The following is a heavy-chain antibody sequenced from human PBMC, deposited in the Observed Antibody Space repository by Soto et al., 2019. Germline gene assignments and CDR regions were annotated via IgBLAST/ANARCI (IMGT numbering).Heavy chain of an antibody. CDR2: IDPSDSQT. J-gene: IGHJ4*02. D-gene: IGHD3-22*01. Sequence: PGESLKISCKGSGYSFAVYWITWVRQKPGKGLEWMGRIDPSDSQTYYSPSFRGHVTISVTKSITTVFLQWSSLRASDTATYYCARXIYDSDTGPNFQYYFDSWGQGTPVTVSS. CDR1: GYSFAVYW. CDR3: ARXIYDSDTGPNFQYYFDS. V-gene: IGHV5-10-1*01.